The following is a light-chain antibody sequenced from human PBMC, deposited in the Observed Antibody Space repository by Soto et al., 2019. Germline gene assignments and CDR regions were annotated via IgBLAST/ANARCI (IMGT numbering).Light chain of an antibody. V-gene: IGKV1-12*01. CDR2: TAS. J-gene: IGKJ4*01. CDR1: QGISSL. CDR3: QQANSFPLP. Sequence: DLQMTQSPSSVSASVGDRVTITCRASQGISSLLAWYQQKPGKAPNLLIHTASSLQSGVPSRFSGSGSGTDFTLTISSRQPEDFATYYCQQANSFPLPFGGGTKVEIK.